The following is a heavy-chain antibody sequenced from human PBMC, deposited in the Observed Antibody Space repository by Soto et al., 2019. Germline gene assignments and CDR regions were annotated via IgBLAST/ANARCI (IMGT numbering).Heavy chain of an antibody. CDR3: ARDPYGGSYYGFAY. V-gene: IGHV1-69*13. Sequence: SVKVSCKASGGTFSSCAFSWVRLPPGQGLEWMGGIIPIFGTANYAQKFQGRVTITADESTSTAYMELSSLRSEDTAVYSCARDPYGGSYYGFAYWGQGTLVTVSS. CDR1: GGTFSSCA. D-gene: IGHD1-26*01. CDR2: IIPIFGTA. J-gene: IGHJ4*02.